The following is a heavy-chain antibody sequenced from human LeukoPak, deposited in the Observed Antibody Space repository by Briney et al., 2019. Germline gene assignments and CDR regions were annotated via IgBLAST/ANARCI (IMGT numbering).Heavy chain of an antibody. Sequence: GGSLRLSCAASGFTFDDYGMSWVRQAPGKGLEWVSGINWNGGSTGYADSVKGRFTISRDNAKNSLYLQMNSLRAEDTALYYCARVNPTFHYYDSSSYYHFDYWGQGTLVTVSS. CDR3: ARVNPTFHYYDSSSYYHFDY. J-gene: IGHJ4*02. D-gene: IGHD3-22*01. V-gene: IGHV3-20*04. CDR1: GFTFDDYG. CDR2: INWNGGST.